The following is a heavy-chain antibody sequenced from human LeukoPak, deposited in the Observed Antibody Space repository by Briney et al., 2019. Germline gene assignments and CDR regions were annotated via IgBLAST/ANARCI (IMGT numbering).Heavy chain of an antibody. CDR1: GYTFTAYY. V-gene: IGHV1-2*02. D-gene: IGHD3-22*01. CDR3: AKGAHYHDSSEGFDY. CDR2: INPNSGGT. Sequence: ASVRVSCKASGYTFTAYYIHWVRQAPGQGLEWMGWINPNSGGTNYAQKFQGRVTMTRDTSISTAYMELSRLRSDDTAVYYCAKGAHYHDSSEGFDYWGQGTLVSVSS. J-gene: IGHJ4*02.